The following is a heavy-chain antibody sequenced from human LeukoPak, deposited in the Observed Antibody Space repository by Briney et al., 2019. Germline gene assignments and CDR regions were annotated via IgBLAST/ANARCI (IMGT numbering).Heavy chain of an antibody. Sequence: GGSLRLSCAASGFTFSSYAMSWVRQAPGKGLEWVSAISGSGGSTYYADSVKGRFTISRDNSKNTLYLQMNSLRAEGTAVYYCAKDRGVVVPAALSFWGQGTLVTVSS. CDR2: ISGSGGST. V-gene: IGHV3-23*01. D-gene: IGHD2-2*01. CDR3: AKDRGVVVPAALSF. CDR1: GFTFSSYA. J-gene: IGHJ4*02.